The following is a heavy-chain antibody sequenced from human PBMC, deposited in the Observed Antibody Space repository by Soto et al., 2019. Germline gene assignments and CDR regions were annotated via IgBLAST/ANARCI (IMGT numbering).Heavy chain of an antibody. J-gene: IGHJ4*02. D-gene: IGHD3-22*01. CDR3: ASDDSSGYPPRS. Sequence: QVQLVQSGAEVKKPGSSVKVSCKASGGTFSSYAISWVRQAPGQGLEWMGGIIPIFGTANYAQKFQGRVTITADESTSAAYMELSSLRSEDTDVYYGASDDSSGYPPRSWGQGTLVTVSS. V-gene: IGHV1-69*12. CDR1: GGTFSSYA. CDR2: IIPIFGTA.